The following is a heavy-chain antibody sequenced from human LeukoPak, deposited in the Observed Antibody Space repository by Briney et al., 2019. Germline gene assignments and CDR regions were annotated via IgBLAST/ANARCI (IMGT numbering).Heavy chain of an antibody. CDR3: ARVLSYYDSSGSYGDWYFDL. CDR2: IRSSHRPI. J-gene: IGHJ2*01. Sequence: GGSLRLSCAASGFTVSSNYMSWVRQAPGKGLEWVSYIRSSHRPIYYADSVKGRFTISRDNAQNSLYLQMNNLRAEDTAVYYCARVLSYYDSSGSYGDWYFDLWGRGTLDTVSS. V-gene: IGHV3-48*04. CDR1: GFTVSSNY. D-gene: IGHD3-22*01.